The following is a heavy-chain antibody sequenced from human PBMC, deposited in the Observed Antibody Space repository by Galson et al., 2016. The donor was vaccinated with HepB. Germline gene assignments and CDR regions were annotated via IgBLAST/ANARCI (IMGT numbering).Heavy chain of an antibody. CDR2: ISSGSSTI. Sequence: SLRLSCAASGFTFSDYSMNWVRQAPGKGLEWVSYISSGSSTIYYGDSVKGRFTISRDNAKNSMYLQMNSLRDEDKAVYYCARVGSARRGGMDVWGQGTTVTVSS. J-gene: IGHJ6*02. V-gene: IGHV3-48*02. CDR3: ARVGSARRGGMDV. CDR1: GFTFSDYS. D-gene: IGHD2-15*01.